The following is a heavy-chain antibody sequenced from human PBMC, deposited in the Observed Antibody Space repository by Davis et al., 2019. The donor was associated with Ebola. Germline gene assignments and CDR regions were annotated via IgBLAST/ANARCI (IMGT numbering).Heavy chain of an antibody. D-gene: IGHD3-22*01. CDR1: GGSFSGYY. CDR3: ARGGLWRYDSSGYYSY. V-gene: IGHV4-34*01. Sequence: SETLSLTCAVYGGSFSGYYWSWIRQPPGKGLEWIGEINHSGSTNYNPSLKSRVTISVDTSKNQFSLKLNPVTAADTAVYYCARGGLWRYDSSGYYSYWGQGTLVTVSS. J-gene: IGHJ4*02. CDR2: INHSGST.